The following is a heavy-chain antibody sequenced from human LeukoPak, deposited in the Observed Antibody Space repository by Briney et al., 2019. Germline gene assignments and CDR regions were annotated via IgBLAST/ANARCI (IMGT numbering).Heavy chain of an antibody. J-gene: IGHJ4*02. CDR2: ITGDGGRT. CDR1: GFTFSSYA. D-gene: IGHD4-23*01. Sequence: GGSLRLSCSASGFTFSSYAMHWVRQAPGKGLECVSAITGDGGRTYYADSVKGRFTISRDNSKNTLYLQMNSLRAEDTAVYYCVKDPFYGGNPLYYFDYWGQGTLVTVSS. CDR3: VKDPFYGGNPLYYFDY. V-gene: IGHV3-64D*06.